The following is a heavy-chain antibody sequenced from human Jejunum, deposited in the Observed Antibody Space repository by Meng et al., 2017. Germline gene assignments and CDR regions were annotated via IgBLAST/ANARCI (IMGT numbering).Heavy chain of an antibody. D-gene: IGHD6-25*01. V-gene: IGHV2-5*02. CDR3: AHRIAYSSDYNVGWFDP. J-gene: IGHJ5*02. CDR2: IYWDDDK. CDR1: GFSLRTRTVG. Sequence: ITFKSSGPTQVKPTETLTLPCTFSGFSLRTRTVGVGWLRQTPGKALECLALIYWDDDKRYNPSLKNRLSITKDTSENQVVLTMTNMDPADTATYYCAHRIAYSSDYNVGWFDPWGPGFLVTVSS.